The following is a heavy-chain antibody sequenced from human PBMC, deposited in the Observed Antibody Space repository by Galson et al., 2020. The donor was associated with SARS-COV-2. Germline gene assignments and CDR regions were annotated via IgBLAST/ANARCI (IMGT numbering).Heavy chain of an antibody. V-gene: IGHV3-30*04. CDR3: ARETDEHTSSWYDY. CDR1: GFTFSNSA. J-gene: IGHJ4*02. CDR2: ISYDGTTK. D-gene: IGHD6-13*01. Sequence: QLGESLKISCAASGFTFSNSAMHWVRQAPGKGLEWVAIISYDGTTKYKSDSVKGRFTISKDNSKNTLYLQMNSLRPEDTAVYYCARETDEHTSSWYDYWGQGTLVTVSS.